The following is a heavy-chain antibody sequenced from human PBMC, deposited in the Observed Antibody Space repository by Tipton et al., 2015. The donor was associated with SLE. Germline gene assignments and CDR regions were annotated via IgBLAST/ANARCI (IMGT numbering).Heavy chain of an antibody. CDR1: GFTFSSSW. CDR2: INSDGSSP. V-gene: IGHV3-74*01. CDR3: VSPFDLGY. J-gene: IGHJ4*02. D-gene: IGHD3-3*02. Sequence: LRLSCAASGFTFSSSWLHWVRQAPGKGLVWVSRINSDGSSPTYADSVKGRFTISRDNAKNTLYLQMNSLRAEDTAVYYCVSPFDLGYWGQGTLVTVSS.